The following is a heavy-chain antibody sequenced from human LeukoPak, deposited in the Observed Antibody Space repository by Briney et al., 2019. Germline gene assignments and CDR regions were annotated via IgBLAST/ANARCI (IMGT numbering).Heavy chain of an antibody. CDR1: GFTFSSYA. D-gene: IGHD3-22*01. CDR2: ISGSGGST. J-gene: IGHJ4*02. CDR3: AKDEADSSGYRSFDY. V-gene: IGHV3-23*01. Sequence: GGSLRLSCAASGFTFSSYAMSWVRQAPGKGLGWVSAISGSGGSTYYADSVKGRFTISRDNSKNTLYLQMNSLRAEDTAVYYCAKDEADSSGYRSFDYWGQGTLVTVSS.